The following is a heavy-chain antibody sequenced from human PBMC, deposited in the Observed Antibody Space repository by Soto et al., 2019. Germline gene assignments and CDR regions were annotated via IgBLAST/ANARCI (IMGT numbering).Heavy chain of an antibody. D-gene: IGHD2-21*01. V-gene: IGHV4-31*03. CDR1: GGSISSGGYY. CDR2: IYYSGST. CDR3: ARVVFRELNWFDP. J-gene: IGHJ5*02. Sequence: SETLSLTCTVSGGSISSGGYYWSWIRQHPGKGLEWIGYIYYSGSTYYNPSLKSRVTISVDTSKNQFSLKLSSVTAADTAVYYCARVVFRELNWFDPWGQGTLVTVSS.